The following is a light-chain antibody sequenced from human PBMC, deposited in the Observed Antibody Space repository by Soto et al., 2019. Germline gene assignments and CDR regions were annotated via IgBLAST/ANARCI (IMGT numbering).Light chain of an antibody. CDR2: EVT. Sequence: QSALTQPPSASGSPGQSVTISCTGTSSDIGNSNHVSWYQQHPGKAPKLIIYEVTERPSGVPDRFSGSKSANTASLTVSGLQADDEADYYCTSYAGSDTYVFGTGTKVTVL. CDR1: SSDIGNSNH. V-gene: IGLV2-8*01. CDR3: TSYAGSDTYV. J-gene: IGLJ1*01.